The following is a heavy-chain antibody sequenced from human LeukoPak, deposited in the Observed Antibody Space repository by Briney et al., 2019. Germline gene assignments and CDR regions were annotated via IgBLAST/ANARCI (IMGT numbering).Heavy chain of an antibody. CDR1: GYSFTSYW. D-gene: IGHD4-11*01. CDR2: IYPGDSDT. V-gene: IGHV5-51*01. CDR3: ARLYSYSNYGVYYYYMDV. Sequence: GESLKISCKGSGYSFTSYWIGWVRQMPGKGLEWMGIIYPGDSDTRYSLSFQGQVTISADKSISTAYLQWSSLKASDTAMYYCARLYSYSNYGVYYYYMDVWGKGTTVTVSS. J-gene: IGHJ6*03.